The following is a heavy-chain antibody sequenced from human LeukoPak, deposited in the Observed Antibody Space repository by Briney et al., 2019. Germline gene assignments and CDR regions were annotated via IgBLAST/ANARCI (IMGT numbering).Heavy chain of an antibody. V-gene: IGHV4-38-2*02. Sequence: SETLSLTCIVSGYSISSGYYWDWIRQPPGKGLEWIGNIYHSRSTYYNPSLKIRVTISVDTSKNQFSLKLNSVTAADTAVYYCAKNSGYYHPYYIDSWGQGTLVTVSS. CDR3: AKNSGYYHPYYIDS. CDR2: IYHSRST. D-gene: IGHD3-22*01. J-gene: IGHJ4*02. CDR1: GYSISSGYY.